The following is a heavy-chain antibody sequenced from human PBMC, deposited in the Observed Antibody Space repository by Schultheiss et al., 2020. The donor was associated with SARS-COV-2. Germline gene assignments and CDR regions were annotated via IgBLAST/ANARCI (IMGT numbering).Heavy chain of an antibody. CDR1: GFTFSNAW. CDR2: ISGSGGST. Sequence: GGSLRLSCAASGFTFSNAWMSWVRQAPGKGLEWVSAISGSGGSTYYADSVKGRFTISRDNAKNSLYLQMNSLRAEDTAVYYCARIQGAGATLEFYYYYGMDVWGQGTTVTVSS. CDR3: ARIQGAGATLEFYYYYGMDV. D-gene: IGHD5-12*01. V-gene: IGHV3-21*01. J-gene: IGHJ6*02.